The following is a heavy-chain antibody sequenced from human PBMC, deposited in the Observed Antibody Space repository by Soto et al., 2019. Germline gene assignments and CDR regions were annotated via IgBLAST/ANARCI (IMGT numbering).Heavy chain of an antibody. J-gene: IGHJ6*02. CDR3: ARDRTPNYGMDV. CDR2: INHSGST. Sequence: TSETLSLTCAVYGGSFSGYYWTWIRQPPGTGLEWIGEINHSGSTNYNPSLKSRVTISVDTSKNQFSLKLTSVTAADTAVYYCARDRTPNYGMDVWGQGTTVTVSS. CDR1: GGSFSGYY. V-gene: IGHV4-34*01.